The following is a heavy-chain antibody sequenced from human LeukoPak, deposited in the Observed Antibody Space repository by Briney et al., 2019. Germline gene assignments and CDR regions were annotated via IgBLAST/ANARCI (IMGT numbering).Heavy chain of an antibody. D-gene: IGHD3-16*01. CDR2: IKNKANKYAT. CDR1: GFTFRNFF. Sequence: GGSLRLFCAIPGFTFRNFFLDRIRQAPGKGLEWVGRIKNKANKYATEYAASVRGRFIISGDDSKNSLYLQMNSLKTDDTAVYYCARVRGGNWYAFDLWGQGTVVSVSS. CDR3: ARVRGGNWYAFDL. J-gene: IGHJ3*01. V-gene: IGHV3-72*01.